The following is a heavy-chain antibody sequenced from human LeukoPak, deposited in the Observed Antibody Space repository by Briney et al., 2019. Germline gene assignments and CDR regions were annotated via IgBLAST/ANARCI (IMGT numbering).Heavy chain of an antibody. CDR2: ISSSGYTM. Sequence: GGSLRLSCAASGFTVSSYNMNWVRQTPGKGLEWVSYISSSGYTMHHADSVKGRFTVSRDSAKNSLYLQMNSLRDEYAAVYFCARGCASCGHYNYYFMDVWGKGTTATVSS. D-gene: IGHD2-2*01. V-gene: IGHV3-48*02. CDR1: GFTVSSYN. J-gene: IGHJ6*03. CDR3: ARGCASCGHYNYYFMDV.